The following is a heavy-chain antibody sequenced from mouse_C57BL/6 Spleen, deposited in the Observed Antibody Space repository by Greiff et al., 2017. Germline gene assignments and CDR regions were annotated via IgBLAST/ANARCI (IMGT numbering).Heavy chain of an antibody. CDR2: IDPSDSYT. Sequence: QVQLKQPGAELVRPGTSVKLSCKASGYTFTSYWMHWVKQRPGQGLEWIGVIDPSDSYTNYNQKFKGKATLTVDTSSSTAYMQLSSLTSEDSAVYYCARFDYPFDYWGQGTTLTVSS. CDR1: GYTFTSYW. D-gene: IGHD2-4*01. V-gene: IGHV1-59*01. CDR3: ARFDYPFDY. J-gene: IGHJ2*01.